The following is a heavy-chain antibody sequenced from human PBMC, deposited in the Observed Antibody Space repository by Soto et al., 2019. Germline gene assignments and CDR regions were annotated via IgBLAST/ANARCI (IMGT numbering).Heavy chain of an antibody. V-gene: IGHV3-23*01. J-gene: IGHJ6*02. D-gene: IGHD6-19*01. Sequence: PGGSLRLSCAASGFTFSGYAMTWVRQAPGKGLEWVSAISGSGGTTYYADSVKGRFTISRDNSKNTLYLQMSSLRVDDTAVYYCAKGSVAGTKYYYGMDVWGQGTTVTVSS. CDR3: AKGSVAGTKYYYGMDV. CDR2: ISGSGGTT. CDR1: GFTFSGYA.